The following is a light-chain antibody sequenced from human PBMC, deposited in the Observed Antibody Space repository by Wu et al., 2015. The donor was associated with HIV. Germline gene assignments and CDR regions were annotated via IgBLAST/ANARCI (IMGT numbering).Light chain of an antibody. V-gene: IGKV3-20*01. CDR3: QQYGSSTVT. Sequence: EIVMTQSPATLSVSPGERATLSCRASQSVSSRLAWYQQKPGQAPRLLIYGASSRATGIPDRFSGSGSGTDFTLTINRLEPEDFAVYYCQQYGSSTVTFGQGTKVEIK. J-gene: IGKJ1*01. CDR1: QSVSSR. CDR2: GAS.